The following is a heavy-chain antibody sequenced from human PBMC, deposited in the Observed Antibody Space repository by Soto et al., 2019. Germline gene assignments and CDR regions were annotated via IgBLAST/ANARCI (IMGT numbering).Heavy chain of an antibody. CDR2: ISGSGGST. Sequence: EVQLLESGGGLVQPGGSLRLSCAASGFTFSSYAMSWVRQAPGKGLEWVSAISGSGGSTYYADSVKGRFTISRDNSKNTLYLQMNSLRAEDTAVYYCAKDIVVVVAATGSFDYWGQGTLVTVSS. CDR1: GFTFSSYA. CDR3: AKDIVVVVAATGSFDY. D-gene: IGHD2-15*01. J-gene: IGHJ4*02. V-gene: IGHV3-23*01.